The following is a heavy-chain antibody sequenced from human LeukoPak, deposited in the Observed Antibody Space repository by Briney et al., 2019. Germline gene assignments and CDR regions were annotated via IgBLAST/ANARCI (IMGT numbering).Heavy chain of an antibody. CDR1: GYFFTTYW. J-gene: IGHJ4*02. V-gene: IGHV5-51*01. CDR3: ARQMSILTGYYSPTFDS. D-gene: IGHD3-9*01. Sequence: GESLKTSCKGSGYFFTTYWIGWVRQTPGKGLELMGIIYPGDSDTRYSPSFQGQVTISADKSISTAYLQWSSLKASDTAMYYCARQMSILTGYYSPTFDSWGQGTLVTVSS. CDR2: IYPGDSDT.